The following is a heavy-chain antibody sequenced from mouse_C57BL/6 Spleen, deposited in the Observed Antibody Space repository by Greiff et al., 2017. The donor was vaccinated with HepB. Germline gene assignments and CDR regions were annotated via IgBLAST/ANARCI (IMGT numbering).Heavy chain of an antibody. J-gene: IGHJ4*01. CDR2: IWTGGGT. CDR3: ARNPYYYGSSSYAMDY. D-gene: IGHD1-1*01. CDR1: GFSLTSYA. V-gene: IGHV2-9-1*01. Sequence: VMLVESGPGLVAPSQRLSITCTVSGFSLTSYAISWVRQPPGKGLEWLGVIWTGGGTNYNSALKSRLSISKDNSKSQVFLKMNSLQTDDTARYYCARNPYYYGSSSYAMDYWGQGTSVTVSS.